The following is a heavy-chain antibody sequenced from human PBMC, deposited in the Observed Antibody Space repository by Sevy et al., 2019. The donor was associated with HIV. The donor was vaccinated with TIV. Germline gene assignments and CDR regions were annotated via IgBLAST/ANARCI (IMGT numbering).Heavy chain of an antibody. J-gene: IGHJ3*02. Sequence: GGSLRLSCAASGFTFSSYAMSWVRQAPGKGLEWVSAISGSGGSTYYADSVKGRFTISRDNSKNTLYLQMNSLRAEDTAVYYCAKDIMIVVVKLDAFDIWGQGTMVTVSS. CDR3: AKDIMIVVVKLDAFDI. CDR1: GFTFSSYA. V-gene: IGHV3-23*01. CDR2: ISGSGGST. D-gene: IGHD3-22*01.